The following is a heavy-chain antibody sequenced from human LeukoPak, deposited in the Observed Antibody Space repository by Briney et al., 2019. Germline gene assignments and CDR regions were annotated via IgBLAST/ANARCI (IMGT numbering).Heavy chain of an antibody. CDR3: ARYGSVVAAQNYGWFDP. CDR2: IYYSGST. D-gene: IGHD2-15*01. Sequence: ASETLSLTCAVSGGSISSGGYYWSWIRQPPGKGLEWIGYIYYSGSTNYNPSLKSRVTISVDTSKNQFSLKLSSVTAADTAVYYCARYGSVVAAQNYGWFDPWGQGTLVTVSS. V-gene: IGHV4-61*08. CDR1: GGSISSGGYY. J-gene: IGHJ5*02.